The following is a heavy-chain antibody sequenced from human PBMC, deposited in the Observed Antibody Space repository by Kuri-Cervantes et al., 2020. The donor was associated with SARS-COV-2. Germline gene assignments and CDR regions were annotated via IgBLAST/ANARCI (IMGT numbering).Heavy chain of an antibody. Sequence: GESLKISCAASGFSFSNFAMNWVRQAPGKGLEWVSLISGNADFTYYADSVKGRFTISRDNSKNTLYLQMDSLRAEDTAVYYCAKGHNSGWHKPLIDYWGQGALVTVSS. CDR2: ISGNADFT. D-gene: IGHD6-19*01. CDR1: GFSFSNFA. V-gene: IGHV3-23*01. CDR3: AKGHNSGWHKPLIDY. J-gene: IGHJ4*02.